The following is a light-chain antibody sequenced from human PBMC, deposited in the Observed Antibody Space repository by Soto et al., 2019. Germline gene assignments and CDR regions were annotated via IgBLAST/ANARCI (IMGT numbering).Light chain of an antibody. CDR1: SSNIGTGYD. V-gene: IGLV1-40*01. Sequence: QSVLTQPPSVSGAPGQRVTISCTGSSSNIGTGYDVHWYQQLPGKVPKLLISGDINRPSGVPDRFSGSKSGNTASLTISGLQSEDEADYYCCAYGGSSNYVFGTGTKVTVL. CDR3: CAYGGSSNYV. CDR2: GDI. J-gene: IGLJ1*01.